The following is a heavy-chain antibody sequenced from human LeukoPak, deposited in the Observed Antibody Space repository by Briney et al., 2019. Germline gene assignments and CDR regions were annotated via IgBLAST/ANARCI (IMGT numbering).Heavy chain of an antibody. CDR2: ISSSSSYI. CDR3: ARAVRVRDSSSPGRWYYYGMDV. D-gene: IGHD6-13*01. CDR1: GFTFSSYS. Sequence: GGSLRLSCAASGFTFSSYSMNWVRQAPGKGLEWVSSISSSSSYIYYADSVKGRFTISRDNAKNSLYLQMNSLRAEGTAVYYCARAVRVRDSSSPGRWYYYGMDVWGQGTTATVSS. J-gene: IGHJ6*02. V-gene: IGHV3-21*01.